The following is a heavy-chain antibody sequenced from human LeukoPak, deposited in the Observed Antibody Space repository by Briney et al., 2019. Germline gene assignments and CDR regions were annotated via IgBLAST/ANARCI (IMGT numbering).Heavy chain of an antibody. CDR1: GGTFSSYA. CDR3: ARDPTSLTYYYDSSGYPPFDY. V-gene: IGHV1-69*13. Sequence: SVKVSCKASGGTFSSYAISWVRQAPGQGLEWMGGIIPIFGTANYAQKFQGRVTITADESTSTAYMELSSLRSEDTAVYYCARDPTSLTYYYDSSGYPPFDYWGQGTLVTVSS. D-gene: IGHD3-22*01. J-gene: IGHJ4*02. CDR2: IIPIFGTA.